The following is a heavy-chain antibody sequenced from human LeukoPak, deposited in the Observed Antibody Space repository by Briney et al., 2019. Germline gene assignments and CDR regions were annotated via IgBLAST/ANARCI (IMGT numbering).Heavy chain of an antibody. CDR2: IKEDGSAK. J-gene: IGHJ3*02. Sequence: PGGSLRLSCTASGFTFSRYWMTWVRQAPGKGLEWVANIKEDGSAKYYVDSMKGRFTISRDNAKNSLYLQMNSLRAEDTAVYYCARDKTEQWLVLEAFDIWGQGTVVAVSS. CDR3: ARDKTEQWLVLEAFDI. D-gene: IGHD6-19*01. V-gene: IGHV3-7*01. CDR1: GFTFSRYW.